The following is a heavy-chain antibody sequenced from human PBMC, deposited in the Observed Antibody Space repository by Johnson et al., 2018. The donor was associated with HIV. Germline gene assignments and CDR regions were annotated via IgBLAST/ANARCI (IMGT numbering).Heavy chain of an antibody. D-gene: IGHD5-18*01. CDR1: GFTISSYG. J-gene: IGHJ3*02. Sequence: VQLVESGGGVVQPGRSLRLSCAASGFTISSYGMHWVRQAPGKGLEWVSAISGSGGSTYYADSVKGRFTISRDNSKNTLYLQMNSLRAEDTAVYYCANGGYSYVYDAFDIWGQGTMVTVSS. CDR2: ISGSGGST. CDR3: ANGGYSYVYDAFDI. V-gene: IGHV3-23*04.